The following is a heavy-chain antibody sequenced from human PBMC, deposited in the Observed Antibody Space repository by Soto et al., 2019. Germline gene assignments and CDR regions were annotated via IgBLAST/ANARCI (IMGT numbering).Heavy chain of an antibody. CDR1: GFTFSNAW. V-gene: IGHV3-15*01. Sequence: GGSLSLSCAASGFTFSNAWMSWVRQAPGKGLEWVGRIKSKTDGGTTDYAAPVKGRFTISRDDSKNTLYLQMNSLKTEDTAVYYCTTKDYSGYDFYYGMDVWGQGTTVTVSS. J-gene: IGHJ6*02. CDR2: IKSKTDGGTT. CDR3: TTKDYSGYDFYYGMDV. D-gene: IGHD5-12*01.